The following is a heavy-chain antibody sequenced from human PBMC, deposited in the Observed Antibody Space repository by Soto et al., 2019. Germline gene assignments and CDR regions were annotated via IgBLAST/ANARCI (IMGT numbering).Heavy chain of an antibody. D-gene: IGHD6-13*01. Sequence: GGSLRLSCAASGFTVSSNYMSWVRQAPGKGLEWVSVIYSGGSTYYADSVKGRFTISRDNSKNTLYLQMNSLRAEDTAVYYCAKVSRQQLVNYYYGMDVWGQGTTVTVSS. CDR1: GFTVSSNY. V-gene: IGHV3-53*05. CDR2: IYSGGST. J-gene: IGHJ6*02. CDR3: AKVSRQQLVNYYYGMDV.